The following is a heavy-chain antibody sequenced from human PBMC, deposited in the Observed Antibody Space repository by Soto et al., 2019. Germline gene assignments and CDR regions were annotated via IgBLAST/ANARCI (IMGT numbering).Heavy chain of an antibody. CDR1: GGTFTTYD. D-gene: IGHD3-10*01. J-gene: IGHJ4*02. V-gene: IGHV1-8*01. CDR2: INPNSGNI. CDR3: ARGRASGSSYLLDY. Sequence: ASVKVSCKASGGTFTTYDINWVRQATGHGLEWMGWINPNSGNIGYAQRFQGRVTMTRDTAIRTAYMEVSSLRSDDTAVYYCARGRASGSSYLLDYWGQGTLVTVSS.